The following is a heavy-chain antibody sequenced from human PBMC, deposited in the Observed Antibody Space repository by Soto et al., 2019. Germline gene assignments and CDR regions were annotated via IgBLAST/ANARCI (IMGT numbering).Heavy chain of an antibody. Sequence: SETLSLICTVSGGSISSYYWSWIRQPPGKGLEWIGYIYYSGSTNYNPSLKSRVTISVDTSKNQFSLKLSSVTAADTAVYYCARARNTMVRGVIPNWFDPWGQGTLVTVSS. D-gene: IGHD3-10*01. J-gene: IGHJ5*02. CDR2: IYYSGST. CDR3: ARARNTMVRGVIPNWFDP. V-gene: IGHV4-59*01. CDR1: GGSISSYY.